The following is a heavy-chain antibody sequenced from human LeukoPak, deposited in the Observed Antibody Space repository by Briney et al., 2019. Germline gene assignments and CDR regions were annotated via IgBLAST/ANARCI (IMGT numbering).Heavy chain of an antibody. V-gene: IGHV4-39*01. D-gene: IGHD6-19*01. J-gene: IGHJ6*03. CDR1: GGSISSSSYY. Sequence: SETLSLTCTVSGGSISSSSYYWGWIRQPPGKGLEWIGSIYYSGDTYYNPSLKSRRVTISVDTSKNQFSLRLSSVTAADTAVYYCARHQWHYYYYMGVWGKGSTVTVSS. CDR3: ARHQWHYYYYMGV. CDR2: IYYSGDT.